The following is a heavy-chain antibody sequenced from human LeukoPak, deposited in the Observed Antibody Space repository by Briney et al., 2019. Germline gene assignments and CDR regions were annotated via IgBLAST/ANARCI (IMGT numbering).Heavy chain of an antibody. CDR1: GFTFSSYW. D-gene: IGHD6-13*01. CDR3: ARDSIAAAGTGEENWFDP. CDR2: INSDGSST. V-gene: IGHV3-74*01. J-gene: IGHJ5*02. Sequence: GGSLRLSCAASGFTFSSYWMHWVRQAPGKGLVWVSRINSDGSSTSYADSVKGRFTISRDNAKNTLYLQMNSLRAEDTAVNYCARDSIAAAGTGEENWFDPWGQGTLVTVSS.